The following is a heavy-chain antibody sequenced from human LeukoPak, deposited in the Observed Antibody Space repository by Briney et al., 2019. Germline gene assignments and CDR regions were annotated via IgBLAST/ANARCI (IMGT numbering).Heavy chain of an antibody. CDR1: GGSFSSYA. CDR3: ARMAASYGDYRDN. V-gene: IGHV1-69*13. CDR2: IIPIFGTA. Sequence: SVKVSCKASGGSFSSYAISWVRQAPGQGLEWMGGIIPIFGTANYAQKFQGRVTITADESTSTAYMELSSLRSEHTAVYYCARMAASYGDYRDNWGQGTLVTVSS. J-gene: IGHJ4*02. D-gene: IGHD4-17*01.